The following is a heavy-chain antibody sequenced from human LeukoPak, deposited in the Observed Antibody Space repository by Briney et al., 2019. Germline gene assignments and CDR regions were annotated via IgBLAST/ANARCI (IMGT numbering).Heavy chain of an antibody. J-gene: IGHJ4*02. Sequence: ASVKVSCKASGYTFTSYGISWVRQAPGQGLEWMGWISAYNGNTNYAQKLQGRVTMTTDTSTSTAYMELRSLRSDDTAVYYCARDLAAAGTETYYFDYWGQGTLVTVSS. CDR2: ISAYNGNT. CDR1: GYTFTSYG. D-gene: IGHD6-13*01. V-gene: IGHV1-18*01. CDR3: ARDLAAAGTETYYFDY.